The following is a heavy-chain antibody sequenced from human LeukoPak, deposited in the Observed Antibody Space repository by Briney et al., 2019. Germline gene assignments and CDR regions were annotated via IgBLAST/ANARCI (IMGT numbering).Heavy chain of an antibody. Sequence: GGSLRLSCAASGFTVSSNYMSWVRQAPGKGLEWVSVIYSGGSTYYADSVKGRFTISRDNSKNTLYLQMNSLRAEDTAVYYCARVVVGSTRRLDYWGQGTLVTVSS. V-gene: IGHV3-66*01. D-gene: IGHD2-15*01. CDR1: GFTVSSNY. J-gene: IGHJ4*02. CDR2: IYSGGST. CDR3: ARVVVGSTRRLDY.